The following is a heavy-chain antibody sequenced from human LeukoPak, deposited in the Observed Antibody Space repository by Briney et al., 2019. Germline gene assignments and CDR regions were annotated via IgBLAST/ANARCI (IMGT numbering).Heavy chain of an antibody. CDR2: ITGNSNYI. Sequence: GGSLRLSCAASGFTFSSYSINWVRQAPGKGLEWVSFITGNSNYIYYADSVKGRFTISRDNAKNSLYLQMSSLRAEDTAVYYCARVAPSGSYGYWGQGTLVTVSS. J-gene: IGHJ4*02. D-gene: IGHD1-26*01. CDR3: ARVAPSGSYGY. CDR1: GFTFSSYS. V-gene: IGHV3-21*04.